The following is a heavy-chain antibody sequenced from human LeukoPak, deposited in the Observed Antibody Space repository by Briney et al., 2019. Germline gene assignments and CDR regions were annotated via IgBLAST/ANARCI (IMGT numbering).Heavy chain of an antibody. CDR1: GYTFTNYY. Sequence: ASVNVSCKASGYTFTNYYMHWVRQAPGQGLEWMGIINPSYESTTYAHKFQDRVTMTRDTSTSTVYMEVSSLRPEDTAVYYCARPTSIIPASNVYYYYYAVDVWGQGTTVTVSS. J-gene: IGHJ6*02. CDR3: ARPTSIIPASNVYYYYYAVDV. D-gene: IGHD2-2*01. V-gene: IGHV1-46*01. CDR2: INPSYEST.